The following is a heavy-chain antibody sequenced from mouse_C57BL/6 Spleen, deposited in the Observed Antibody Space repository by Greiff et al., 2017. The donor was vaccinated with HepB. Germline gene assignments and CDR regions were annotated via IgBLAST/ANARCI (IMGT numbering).Heavy chain of an antibody. D-gene: IGHD1-1*01. Sequence: QVQLKQSGAELVKPGASVKLSCKASGYTFTSYWMHWVKQRPGRGLEWIGRIDPNSGGTKYNEKFKSKATLTVDKPSSTAYMQLRSLTSEDSAVYYWARSPLITTVGYAMDYWGQGTSVTVSS. CDR1: GYTFTSYW. J-gene: IGHJ4*01. CDR2: IDPNSGGT. CDR3: ARSPLITTVGYAMDY. V-gene: IGHV1-72*01.